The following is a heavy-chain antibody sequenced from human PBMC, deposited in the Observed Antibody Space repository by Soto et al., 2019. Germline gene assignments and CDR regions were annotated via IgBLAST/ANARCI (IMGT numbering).Heavy chain of an antibody. V-gene: IGHV3-23*01. CDR1: GFTFSGYA. CDR2: ISGSGGST. Sequence: EVQLLESGGGLVQPGGSLRLSCAASGFTFSGYAMSWVRQAPGKGLEWVSAISGSGGSTYYADSVKGRFTISRDNVKNSLFLQMNSLRDEDTAVYYCARASGYYDTSGYYGAFYYYGMDVWGQGTTVTVSS. CDR3: ARASGYYDTSGYYGAFYYYGMDV. D-gene: IGHD3-22*01. J-gene: IGHJ6*02.